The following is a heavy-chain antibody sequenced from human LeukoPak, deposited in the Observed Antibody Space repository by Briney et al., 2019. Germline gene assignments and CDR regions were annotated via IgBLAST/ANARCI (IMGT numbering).Heavy chain of an antibody. CDR1: GFTFNRHG. D-gene: IGHD3-22*01. J-gene: IGHJ4*02. V-gene: IGHV3-23*01. Sequence: GGSLRLSCAASGFTFNRHGMSWVRQAPGKGLEWVSGIDVSGRMTYYADSVEGRFTISRDNSKNTLYLQMNSLRAEDTAVYYCARGVANDYDSSGYQNWGQGTLVTVSS. CDR2: IDVSGRMT. CDR3: ARGVANDYDSSGYQN.